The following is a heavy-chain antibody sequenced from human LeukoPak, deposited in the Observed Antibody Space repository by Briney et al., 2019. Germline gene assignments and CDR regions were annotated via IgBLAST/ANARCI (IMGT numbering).Heavy chain of an antibody. CDR2: IYTSGNT. CDR1: GGSISSYY. D-gene: IGHD6-19*01. J-gene: IGHJ6*03. Sequence: SETLSLTCTVSGGSISSYYWSWIRQPAGKGLEWIGRIYTSGNTNYNPSLKSRVTMSVDTSKNQFSLKLSSVTAADTAVYYCARDSIAVDDMDVWGKGTTVTVSS. V-gene: IGHV4-4*07. CDR3: ARDSIAVDDMDV.